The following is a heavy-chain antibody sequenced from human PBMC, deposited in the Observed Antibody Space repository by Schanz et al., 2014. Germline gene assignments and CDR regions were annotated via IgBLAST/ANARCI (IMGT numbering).Heavy chain of an antibody. D-gene: IGHD4-17*01. Sequence: EVQLLESGGGLVQPGGSPRLSCAASGFTFSSYAMSWVRQAPGKGLEWLSVISASGGDTYYADSVKGRFTISRDNSKNTLYLQMNTLRAEDTAVYYCARKMKLGVYGGKGHDSLDIWGQGTMVTVSS. CDR3: ARKMKLGVYGGKGHDSLDI. J-gene: IGHJ3*02. CDR2: ISASGGDT. CDR1: GFTFSSYA. V-gene: IGHV3-23*01.